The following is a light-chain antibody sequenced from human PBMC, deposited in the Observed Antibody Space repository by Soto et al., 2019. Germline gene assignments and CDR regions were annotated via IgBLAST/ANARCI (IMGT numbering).Light chain of an antibody. Sequence: EIVLTQSPGTLSLSPGERATLSCRASQSVSSSYVAWYQQKPGQAPRLLIYGASSRATGIPDRFSGSGSGTDFTLTISRLEPEDFAVYYCQQCGSSPWTFGQGTKVETK. CDR2: GAS. J-gene: IGKJ1*01. CDR1: QSVSSSY. V-gene: IGKV3-20*01. CDR3: QQCGSSPWT.